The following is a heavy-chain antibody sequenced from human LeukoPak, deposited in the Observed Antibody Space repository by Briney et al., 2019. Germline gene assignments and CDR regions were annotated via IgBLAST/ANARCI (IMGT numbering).Heavy chain of an antibody. CDR2: INHSGST. V-gene: IGHV4-34*01. Sequence: SETLSLTCAVYGGSFSGYYWSWIRQPPGEGLEWIGEINHSGSTNYNPSLKSRVTISVDTSKNQFSLKLSSVTAADTAVYYCARHSGAGTGFVYWGQGTLVTVSS. D-gene: IGHD6-19*01. J-gene: IGHJ4*02. CDR3: ARHSGAGTGFVY. CDR1: GGSFSGYY.